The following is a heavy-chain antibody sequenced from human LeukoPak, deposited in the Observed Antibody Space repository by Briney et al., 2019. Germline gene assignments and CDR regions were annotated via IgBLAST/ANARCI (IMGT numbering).Heavy chain of an antibody. CDR3: ASSPQGRYYYYGMDV. Sequence: SETLSLTCTVSGGSISSYYWSWIRQPPGKGLEWIGYIYYSGSTNYNPSLKSRVTISVDTSKNQFSLKPSSVTAADTAVYYCASSPQGRYYYYGMDVWGQGTTVTVSS. CDR1: GGSISSYY. V-gene: IGHV4-59*01. CDR2: IYYSGST. J-gene: IGHJ6*02.